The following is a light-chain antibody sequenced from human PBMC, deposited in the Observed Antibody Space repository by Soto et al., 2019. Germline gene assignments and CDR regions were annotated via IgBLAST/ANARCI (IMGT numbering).Light chain of an antibody. J-gene: IGKJ5*01. CDR3: QQYTGPPTT. CDR2: GAS. V-gene: IGKV3-20*01. CDR1: QSVSNNY. Sequence: IVLTQSPGTLSLSQGDRANLFCRASQSVSNNYLAWYKQKPGQAPRFFSYGASNRATGIPDRFSGSGSGTEFTLTITRLQPEDSEVYFCQQYTGPPTTFGQGTRLEIK.